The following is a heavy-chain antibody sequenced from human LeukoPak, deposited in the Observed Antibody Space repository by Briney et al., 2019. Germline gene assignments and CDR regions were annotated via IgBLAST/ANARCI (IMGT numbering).Heavy chain of an antibody. CDR2: IYSGGST. V-gene: IGHV3-53*01. Sequence: GGSLRLSCAASGFTVSNNYMSWVRRAAGKGLEWVALIYSGGSTYYADSVKGRFTISRDNSKNTLYLQMNSLRAEDTAVYYCAKDRSCTNNICHGDFDYWGQGTLVTVSS. D-gene: IGHD2-8*01. CDR3: AKDRSCTNNICHGDFDY. J-gene: IGHJ4*02. CDR1: GFTVSNNY.